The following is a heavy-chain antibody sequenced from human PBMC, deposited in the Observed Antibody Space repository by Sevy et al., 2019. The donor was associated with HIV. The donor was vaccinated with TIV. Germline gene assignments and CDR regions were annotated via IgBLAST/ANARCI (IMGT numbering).Heavy chain of an antibody. Sequence: ASVKVSCKASGGTFSSYAISWVRQAPGQGLEWMGGIIPIFGTANYAQKFQGRVTITADESTSTAYMELSSLRSEDTAVYYCARNSRAVAGTVSDYYYYMDVWGKGTTVTVSS. CDR1: GGTFSSYA. D-gene: IGHD6-19*01. V-gene: IGHV1-69*13. CDR3: ARNSRAVAGTVSDYYYYMDV. CDR2: IIPIFGTA. J-gene: IGHJ6*03.